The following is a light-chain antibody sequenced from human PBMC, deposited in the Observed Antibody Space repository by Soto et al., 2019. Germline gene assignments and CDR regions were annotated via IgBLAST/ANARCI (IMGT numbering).Light chain of an antibody. CDR2: GAS. CDR1: QSVSSN. CDR3: QQYYNWLTWT. J-gene: IGKJ1*01. V-gene: IGKV3-15*01. Sequence: EIVMTQSPATLSVSPGERATLSCRASQSVSSNLAWYQQKPGQAPRLLIYGASTRATGIPTRFSGSGSGTEFTLTISSLQSEDFAVYYCQQYYNWLTWTFGQGTKV.